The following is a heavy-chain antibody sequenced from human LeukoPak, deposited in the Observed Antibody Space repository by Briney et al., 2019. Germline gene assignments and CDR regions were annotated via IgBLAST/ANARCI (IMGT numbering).Heavy chain of an antibody. Sequence: SETLSLTCAVYGGSFSGYYWSWIRQPPGKGLEWIGEINHSGSTNYNPSLKSRVTISVDTSKNQFSLKLTSVTAADTAVYYCASRTNDGFDIWGQGTMVTVSS. J-gene: IGHJ3*02. D-gene: IGHD3-3*01. CDR3: ASRTNDGFDI. CDR2: INHSGST. CDR1: GGSFSGYY. V-gene: IGHV4-34*01.